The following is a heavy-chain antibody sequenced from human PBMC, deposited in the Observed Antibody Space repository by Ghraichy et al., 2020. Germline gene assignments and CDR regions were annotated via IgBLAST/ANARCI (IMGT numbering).Heavy chain of an antibody. CDR3: ARGWVDVFGGNG. V-gene: IGHV1-2*02. D-gene: IGHD4-23*01. J-gene: IGHJ1*01. CDR2: INPTTGET. CDR1: GYTFKEYH. Sequence: ASVKVSCKASGYTFKEYHLHWVRQAPGQGLEWMGWINPTTGETNYTQKFQDRVTMTRDTSTSTAYMELSRLRSDDTAVFYCARGWVDVFGGNGWGQGTLVTVSS.